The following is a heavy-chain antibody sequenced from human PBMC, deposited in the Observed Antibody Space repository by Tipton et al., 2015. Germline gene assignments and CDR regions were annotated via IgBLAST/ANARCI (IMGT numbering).Heavy chain of an antibody. CDR1: GDSLSTYY. V-gene: IGHV4-59*01. D-gene: IGHD4-23*01. J-gene: IGHJ4*02. CDR2: IYYNGST. Sequence: GLVKPSETLSLTCTVSGDSLSTYYWSWIRQSPGKGLEWIGYIYYNGSTNYNPSLKSRVTISVDTSKTQFSLKMRSVTATDTAVYYCARARGRHGGLFDSWGQGTLVTVSS. CDR3: ARARGRHGGLFDS.